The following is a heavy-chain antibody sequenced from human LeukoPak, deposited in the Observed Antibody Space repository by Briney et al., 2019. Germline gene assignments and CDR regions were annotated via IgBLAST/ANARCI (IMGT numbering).Heavy chain of an antibody. J-gene: IGHJ4*02. CDR1: GGSVSSGSYY. CDR2: IYYSGST. CDR3: ARGYVAVAALDY. Sequence: SETLSLTCTGSGGSVSSGSYYWSWIRQPPGKGLEWIGSIYYSGSTYYNPSLKSRVTISVDTSKNQFSLKLSSVTAADTAVYYCARGYVAVAALDYWGQGTLVTVSS. V-gene: IGHV4-39*01. D-gene: IGHD6-19*01.